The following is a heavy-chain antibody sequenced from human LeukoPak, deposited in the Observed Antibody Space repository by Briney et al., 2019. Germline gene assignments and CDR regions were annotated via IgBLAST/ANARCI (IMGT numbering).Heavy chain of an antibody. D-gene: IGHD2-15*01. CDR1: GGSFSGYY. Sequence: SETLSLTCAVYGGSFSGYYWSWIRQPPVKGLEWIGEINHSGSTNYNPSLKSRVTISVDTSKNQFSLKLSSVTAADTAVYYCARATPLLPHFDYWGQGTLVTVSS. CDR3: ARATPLLPHFDY. V-gene: IGHV4-34*01. J-gene: IGHJ4*02. CDR2: INHSGST.